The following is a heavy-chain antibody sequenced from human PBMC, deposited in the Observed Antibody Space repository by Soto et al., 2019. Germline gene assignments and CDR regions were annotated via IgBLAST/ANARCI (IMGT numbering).Heavy chain of an antibody. D-gene: IGHD2-21*02. CDR1: GFTFRDYA. CDR3: AKDLVSGDGLWRMDE. Sequence: EVQLLESGGGLVQPGGSLRLSCTASGFTFRDYAMTWVRQAPGKGLESVSGIYGSGGGIQYADSVKGRFTISRDNYRNALYLQMNSLRDEDTAVYYCAKDLVSGDGLWRMDEWGQGTLVTVSP. V-gene: IGHV3-23*01. CDR2: IYGSGGGI. J-gene: IGHJ4*02.